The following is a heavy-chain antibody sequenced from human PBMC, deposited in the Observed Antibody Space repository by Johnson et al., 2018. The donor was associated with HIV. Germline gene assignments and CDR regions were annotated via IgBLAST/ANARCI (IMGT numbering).Heavy chain of an antibody. V-gene: IGHV3-20*04. D-gene: IGHD7-27*01. Sequence: VQLVESGGGLVQPGGSLRLSCAASGFTFSSYAMSWVRQAPGKGLEWVSGINWNGGSTGYADSVKGRFTISRDNAKNTLYLQMNSLRAEDTAVYYCARSNWGGYAFDIWGQGTMVTVSS. CDR3: ARSNWGGYAFDI. CDR2: INWNGGST. CDR1: GFTFSSYA. J-gene: IGHJ3*02.